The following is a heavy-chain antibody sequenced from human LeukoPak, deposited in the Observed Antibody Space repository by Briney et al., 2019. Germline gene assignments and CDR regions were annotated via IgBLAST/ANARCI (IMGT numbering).Heavy chain of an antibody. CDR1: GGSFSGYY. J-gene: IGHJ5*02. CDR3: ARGLRTTMVRGIIITGRNWFDP. Sequence: SETLSLTCAVYGGSFSGYYWSWIRQPPGKGLEWIGEINHSGSTNYNPSLKSRVTISVDTSKNQFSLTLSSLTDADTAVYYCARGLRTTMVRGIIITGRNWFDPWGQGTLVTVSS. CDR2: INHSGST. V-gene: IGHV4-34*01. D-gene: IGHD3-10*01.